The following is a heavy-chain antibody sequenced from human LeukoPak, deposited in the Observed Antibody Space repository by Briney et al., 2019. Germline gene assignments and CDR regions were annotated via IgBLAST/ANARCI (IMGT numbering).Heavy chain of an antibody. CDR2: AYGDGSSQ. Sequence: PGGSLRLSCAASGFPLSSYGMHWVRQAPGKGLEWVAVAYGDGSSQYYADSVKGRFSISKDISRNTLSLQMNSLRAEDTAIYSCATGGNFYYTHWGQGTLVTVSS. V-gene: IGHV3-33*01. CDR1: GFPLSSYG. D-gene: IGHD4-23*01. CDR3: ATGGNFYYTH. J-gene: IGHJ1*01.